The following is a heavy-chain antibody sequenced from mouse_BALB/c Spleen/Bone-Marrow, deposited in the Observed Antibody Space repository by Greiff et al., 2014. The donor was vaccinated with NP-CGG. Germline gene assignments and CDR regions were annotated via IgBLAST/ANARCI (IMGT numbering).Heavy chain of an antibody. V-gene: IGHV1-54*03. J-gene: IGHJ4*01. CDR1: GYAFTNYL. CDR3: ARSIYDGYSEAMDY. D-gene: IGHD2-3*01. CDR2: INPGSGGN. Sequence: QVQLQQPGAELVRPGASVKVSCKASGYAFTNYLIEWVKQRPGQGLEWIGVINPGSGGNNYNEKFKGKATLTADKSSSTAYMQLCSLTSDDSAVYFCARSIYDGYSEAMDYWGQGTSVTVSS.